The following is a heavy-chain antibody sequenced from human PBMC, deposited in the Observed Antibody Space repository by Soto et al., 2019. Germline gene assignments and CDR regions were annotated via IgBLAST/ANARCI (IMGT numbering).Heavy chain of an antibody. V-gene: IGHV3-15*07. CDR1: GFGFTNSW. CDR2: IKSENDGGTT. J-gene: IGHJ4*02. Sequence: EVQVVESGGGLVKPGGSLRLSCAASGFGFTNSWMNWVRQAPGKGLEWVGRIKSENDGGTTDYAAPVQGRFTISRDDSKTTIYLQMNSLKTEDTAVYYCTSAGQYCTSTTCKAYWGQGTPVTVSS. CDR3: TSAGQYCTSTTCKAY. D-gene: IGHD2-2*01.